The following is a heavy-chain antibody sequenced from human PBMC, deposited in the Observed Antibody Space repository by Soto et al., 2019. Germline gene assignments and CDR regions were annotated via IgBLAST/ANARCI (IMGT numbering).Heavy chain of an antibody. D-gene: IGHD3-10*01. CDR2: IYYGGST. Sequence: SETLSLTCTVSGGSISSGGYYWSWIRQHPGKGLEWIGYIYYGGSTYYNPSLKSRVTISVDTSKNQFSLKLSSVTAADTAVYYCARDHLSGSGSYPFHYYYYGMDVWGQGTTVTVSS. V-gene: IGHV4-31*03. CDR1: GGSISSGGYY. J-gene: IGHJ6*02. CDR3: ARDHLSGSGSYPFHYYYYGMDV.